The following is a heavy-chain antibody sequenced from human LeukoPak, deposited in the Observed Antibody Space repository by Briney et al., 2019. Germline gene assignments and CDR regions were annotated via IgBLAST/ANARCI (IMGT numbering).Heavy chain of an antibody. V-gene: IGHV1-18*01. J-gene: IGHJ4*02. CDR3: ARDLDHIVATIQNDY. CDR2: ISAYNSNT. D-gene: IGHD5-12*01. CDR1: GYTFTSYG. Sequence: ASVKVSCKASGYTFTSYGISWVRQAPGQGLEWMGWISAYNSNTNYAQKLQGRVTMTTDTSTSTAYMELRSLRSDDTAVYYCARDLDHIVATIQNDYWGQGTLATVSS.